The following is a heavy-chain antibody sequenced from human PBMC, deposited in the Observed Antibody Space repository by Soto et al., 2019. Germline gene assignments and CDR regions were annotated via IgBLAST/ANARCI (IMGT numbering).Heavy chain of an antibody. Sequence: SETLSLTCTVSGGSISSYYWSWIRQPPGKGLEWIGYIYYSGSTNYNPSLKSRVTISVDTSKNQFSLKLSSVTAADTAVYYCARGDSRYYYYGMDVWGQGTTVTVSS. CDR1: GGSISSYY. CDR2: IYYSGST. J-gene: IGHJ6*02. V-gene: IGHV4-59*01. CDR3: ARGDSRYYYYGMDV.